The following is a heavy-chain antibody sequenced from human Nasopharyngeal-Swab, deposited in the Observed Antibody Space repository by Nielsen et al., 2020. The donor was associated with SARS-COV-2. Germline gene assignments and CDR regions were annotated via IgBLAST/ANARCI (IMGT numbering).Heavy chain of an antibody. CDR3: ATLSYGGNSPHVI. V-gene: IGHV1-24*01. J-gene: IGHJ4*02. CDR2: FDPEDGET. CDR1: GYTLTELS. D-gene: IGHD4-23*01. Sequence: ASVKVSCKVSGYTLTELSMHRVRQAPGKGLEWMGGFDPEDGETIYAQKFQGRVTMTEDTSTDTAYMELSSLRSEDTAVYYCATLSYGGNSPHVIWGQGTLVTVSS.